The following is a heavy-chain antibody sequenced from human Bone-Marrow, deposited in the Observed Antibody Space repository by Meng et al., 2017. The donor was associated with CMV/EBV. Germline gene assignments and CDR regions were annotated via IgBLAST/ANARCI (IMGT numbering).Heavy chain of an antibody. CDR1: GFTFSGSA. V-gene: IGHV3-73*01. CDR2: IRSKATSYAT. J-gene: IGHJ4*02. D-gene: IGHD6-13*01. Sequence: GGSLGLSCAASGFTFSGSAMHWVRQASGKGLEWVGRIRSKATSYATAYAASVRGRFTISRDDSRNTAFLQMHRLKTEDTAVYYCTRLPYSSSWSGVSFDYWGQGTLVTVSS. CDR3: TRLPYSSSWSGVSFDY.